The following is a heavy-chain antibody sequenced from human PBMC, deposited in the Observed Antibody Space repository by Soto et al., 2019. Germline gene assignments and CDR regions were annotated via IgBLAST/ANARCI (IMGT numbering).Heavy chain of an antibody. D-gene: IGHD2-21*01. Sequence: QVQLQESGPGLVKPSETLSLTCTVSGGSVSSGSYYWSWIRQPPGKGLEWLGYIYYSGRTNYNPPLKGPVSLLVATTRSPFCLKLTSVTPGETAVYYCASVIESLCQSRFNYGIDVWGQGTTVT. CDR2: IYYSGRT. J-gene: IGHJ6*01. CDR3: ASVIESLCQSRFNYGIDV. V-gene: IGHV4-61*01. CDR1: GGSVSSGSYY.